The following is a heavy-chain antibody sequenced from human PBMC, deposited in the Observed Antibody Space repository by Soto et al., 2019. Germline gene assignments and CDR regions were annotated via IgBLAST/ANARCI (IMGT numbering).Heavy chain of an antibody. CDR2: INTDGSNT. CDR1: GFTFSSYA. Sequence: GGSLRLSCAASGFTFSSYAMSWVRHAPGKGLVWVSHINTDGSNTNYADSVKGRFTISRDNAKSTLFLQMNSLRDEDTAVYYCARAFCSGGNCYTYYFDPWGQGIPVTVSS. CDR3: ARAFCSGGNCYTYYFDP. V-gene: IGHV3-74*01. J-gene: IGHJ5*02. D-gene: IGHD2-15*01.